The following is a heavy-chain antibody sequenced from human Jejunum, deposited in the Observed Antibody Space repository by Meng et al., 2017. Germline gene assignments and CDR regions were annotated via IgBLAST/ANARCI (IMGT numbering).Heavy chain of an antibody. J-gene: IGHJ4*02. Sequence: QESGPGRVKSSETRSLTCNVSGGSIRVSYWSWIRQSPGKGLQWIWYIYSSGSTDYNPSLRSRVSMSVDTSRNQFSLELNSVTSADTAVYHCARGSTGNYDDWGQGTLVTVSS. V-gene: IGHV4-59*01. D-gene: IGHD4-11*01. CDR2: IYSSGST. CDR1: GGSIRVSY. CDR3: ARGSTGNYDD.